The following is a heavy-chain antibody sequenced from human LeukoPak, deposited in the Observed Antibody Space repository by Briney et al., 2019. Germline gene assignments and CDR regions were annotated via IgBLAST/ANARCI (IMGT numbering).Heavy chain of an antibody. D-gene: IGHD6-19*01. V-gene: IGHV3-23*01. CDR3: AKDPHKSIAVAGLFDY. J-gene: IGHJ4*02. CDR1: GFTFSSYA. Sequence: GGSLRLSCAASGFTFSSYAMSWVRQAPGKGLEWVSAISGSGGSTYYADSVNGRLTISRDNSKNALYLPMNSLRADDTAVYYCAKDPHKSIAVAGLFDYWGQGTPVTVSS. CDR2: ISGSGGST.